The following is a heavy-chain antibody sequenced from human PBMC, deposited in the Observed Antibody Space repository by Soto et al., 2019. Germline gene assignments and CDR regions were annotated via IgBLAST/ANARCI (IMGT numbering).Heavy chain of an antibody. V-gene: IGHV2-5*02. D-gene: IGHD1-1*01. CDR1: GFSLTTSGVG. CDR3: AHLHTTGTTSHFDF. CDR2: IYWDDDK. J-gene: IGHJ4*02. Sequence: QITLKESGPTLLKPTQTLTLTCTFSGFSLTTSGVGVGWIRQPPGKALEWLALIYWDDDKRYSPSLKSSLTITKDTSKTQVVLTMTNMDPVDTATYYCAHLHTTGTTSHFDFWGQGTLVTVSS.